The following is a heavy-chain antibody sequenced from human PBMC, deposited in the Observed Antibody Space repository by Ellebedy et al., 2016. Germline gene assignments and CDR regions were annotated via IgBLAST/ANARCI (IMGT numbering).Heavy chain of an antibody. Sequence: SETLSLTXTVSGGSISSYYWSWIRQPPGKGLEWIGYIYYSGSTNYNPSLKSRVTISVDTSKNQFSLKLSSVTAADTAVYYCARRGSSGRFDYWGQGTLVTVSS. V-gene: IGHV4-59*08. J-gene: IGHJ4*02. CDR3: ARRGSSGRFDY. CDR1: GGSISSYY. CDR2: IYYSGST. D-gene: IGHD6-19*01.